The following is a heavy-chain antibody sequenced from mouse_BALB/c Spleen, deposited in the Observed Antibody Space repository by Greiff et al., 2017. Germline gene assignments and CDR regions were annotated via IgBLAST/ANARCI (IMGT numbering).Heavy chain of an antibody. CDR3: ARSSQLKYYFDY. Sequence: QVQLQQPGAELAKPGASVKMSCKASGYTFTSYWMHWVKQRPGQGLEWIGYINPSTGYTEYNQKFKDKATLTADKSSSTAYMQLSSLTSEDSAVYYCARSSQLKYYFDYWGQGTTLTVSS. CDR2: INPSTGYT. CDR1: GYTFTSYW. D-gene: IGHD1-3*01. J-gene: IGHJ2*01. V-gene: IGHV1-7*01.